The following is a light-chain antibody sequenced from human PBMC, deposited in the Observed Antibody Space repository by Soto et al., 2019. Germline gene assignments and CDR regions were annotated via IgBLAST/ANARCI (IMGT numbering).Light chain of an antibody. J-gene: IGKJ3*01. Sequence: DIQMTQFPYSPSAAVGVRVSITCRASQNINTYLDWYQQKPGKAPKLLIFDAASLQSRVPSRLSGSGSRTDFTLTITRLQPEDFATYYCQQTSSAPFTFGPGTKVDIK. CDR1: QNINTY. CDR3: QQTSSAPFT. V-gene: IGKV1-39*01. CDR2: DAA.